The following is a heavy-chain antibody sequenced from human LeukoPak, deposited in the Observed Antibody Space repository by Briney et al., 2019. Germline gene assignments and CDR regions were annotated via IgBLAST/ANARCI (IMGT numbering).Heavy chain of an antibody. V-gene: IGHV4-59*01. CDR2: IYYSGST. J-gene: IGHJ4*02. D-gene: IGHD3-22*01. Sequence: PSETLSLTCTVSGGSISSYYWSWIRQPPGKGLEWIGYIYYSGSTNYNPSLKSRVTISVDTSKNQFSLKLSSVTAADTAVYYCARASYSYDINGWVPFDYWGQGTLVTVSS. CDR1: GGSISSYY. CDR3: ARASYSYDINGWVPFDY.